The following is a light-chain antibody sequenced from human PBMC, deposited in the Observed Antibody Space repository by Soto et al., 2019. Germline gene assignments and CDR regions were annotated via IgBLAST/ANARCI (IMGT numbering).Light chain of an antibody. Sequence: DIQMTQSPSTLSASVGDRVTITCRASQSISVWLAWYQQKPGKAPRLLIFDASTLEGGVPSRFSGSRSGTEFSLTISSLQPDDFGTYYCQQYNSYLYTFGQGTKLEIK. CDR2: DAS. J-gene: IGKJ2*01. CDR1: QSISVW. V-gene: IGKV1-5*01. CDR3: QQYNSYLYT.